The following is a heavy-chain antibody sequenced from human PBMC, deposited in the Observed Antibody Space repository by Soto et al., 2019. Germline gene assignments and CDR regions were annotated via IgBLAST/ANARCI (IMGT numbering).Heavy chain of an antibody. CDR1: GFTFSSQA. D-gene: IGHD6-13*01. J-gene: IGHJ4*02. CDR3: AKGGGGSSSRTVPDD. CDR2: ISAYGGGT. V-gene: IGHV3-23*01. Sequence: EVQLLESGGGLVQPGGSLRLSCAVSGFTFSSQAMAWVRQAPGQGLEWVSGISAYGGGTYYADSLKGRFTISRDNSKNTLYLQMNSLRPADTAVYYCAKGGGGSSSRTVPDDWGQGTLVTVSS.